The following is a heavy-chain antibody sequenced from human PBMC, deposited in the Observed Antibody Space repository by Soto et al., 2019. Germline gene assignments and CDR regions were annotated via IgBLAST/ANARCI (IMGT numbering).Heavy chain of an antibody. D-gene: IGHD3-3*01. J-gene: IGHJ4*02. Sequence: QVQLVESGGGLVKPGGTLRLSCAASGFTFSDYYMSWIRQAPGKGLEWVSYISSSGSTIYYADSVKGRFTISRDNAKNSLYLQMNSLRAEDTAVYYCASYTHTIFGVVITSFDYWGQGTLVTVSS. V-gene: IGHV3-11*01. CDR2: ISSSGSTI. CDR3: ASYTHTIFGVVITSFDY. CDR1: GFTFSDYY.